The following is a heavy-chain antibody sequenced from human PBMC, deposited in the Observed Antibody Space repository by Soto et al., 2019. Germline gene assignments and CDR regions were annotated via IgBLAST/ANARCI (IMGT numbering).Heavy chain of an antibody. D-gene: IGHD3-16*01. Sequence: QVQLVESGGGVVQPGRSLRLSCAVSGFPFSSFGMHWVRQAPGKGLEWVAVISYDGNNKYFAESLKGRLTISRDNSKNTVYLQMDSLSSEDTAVYYCAKDRNGAGGSGLFYYYYGMDVWGQGTTVTVSS. CDR1: GFPFSSFG. CDR2: ISYDGNNK. CDR3: AKDRNGAGGSGLFYYYYGMDV. V-gene: IGHV3-30*18. J-gene: IGHJ6*02.